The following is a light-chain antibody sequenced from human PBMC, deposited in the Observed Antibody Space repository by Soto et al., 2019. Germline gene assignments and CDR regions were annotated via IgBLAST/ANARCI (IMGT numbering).Light chain of an antibody. CDR3: ETWDSNTWV. V-gene: IGLV4-60*02. CDR1: SGHSSYV. Sequence: QPVLTQSSSASASLGSSVKLTCTLSSGHSSYVIAWHQQQPGKAPRYLMKLEGSGNYNKGSGVPDRFSGSSSGADRYLTISNLQFEDEADYYCETWDSNTWVFGGGTQLTVL. J-gene: IGLJ3*02. CDR2: LEGSGNY.